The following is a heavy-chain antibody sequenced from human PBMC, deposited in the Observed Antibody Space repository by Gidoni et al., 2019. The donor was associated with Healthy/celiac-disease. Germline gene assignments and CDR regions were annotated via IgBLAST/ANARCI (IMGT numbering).Heavy chain of an antibody. V-gene: IGHV4-30-2*01. CDR2: IYHSGST. D-gene: IGHD3-10*01. J-gene: IGHJ3*02. CDR3: ARESGGLQGAFDI. CDR1: CGSISSGGYS. Sequence: QLQLQESGSGLVKSSQTLSLTCAVPCGSISSGGYSWSWIRQPPGKGLEWIGYIYHSGSTYYNPSLKSRVTISVDRSKNQFSLKLSSVTAADTAVYYCARESGGLQGAFDIWGQGTMVTVSS.